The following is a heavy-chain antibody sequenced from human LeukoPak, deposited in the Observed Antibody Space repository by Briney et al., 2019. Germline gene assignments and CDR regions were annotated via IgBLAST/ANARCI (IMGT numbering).Heavy chain of an antibody. CDR3: ASPADDYGDYRQAYYFDY. CDR2: IIPIFGTA. V-gene: IGHV1-69*06. Sequence: SVKVSCKASGGTFSNYAISWVRQAPGQGLEWMGGIIPIFGTANYAQKFQGRVTITADKSTSTAYMELSSLRSEDTAVYYCASPADDYGDYRQAYYFDYWGQGTLVTVSS. D-gene: IGHD4-17*01. CDR1: GGTFSNYA. J-gene: IGHJ4*02.